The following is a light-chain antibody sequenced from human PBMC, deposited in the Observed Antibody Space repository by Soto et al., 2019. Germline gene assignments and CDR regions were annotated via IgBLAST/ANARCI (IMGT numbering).Light chain of an antibody. CDR2: ATS. J-gene: IGKJ1*01. CDR1: QAISSY. Sequence: DIQLTQSPSFLSASVGDTVTITCRASQAISSYFAWYQQKPGKAPQLLIYATSTLRSGVPSRFSGKRSGTEFTLTISSLQPEDFAIYFCQQYGSSPGTFGQGTKVDIK. CDR3: QQYGSSPGT. V-gene: IGKV1-9*01.